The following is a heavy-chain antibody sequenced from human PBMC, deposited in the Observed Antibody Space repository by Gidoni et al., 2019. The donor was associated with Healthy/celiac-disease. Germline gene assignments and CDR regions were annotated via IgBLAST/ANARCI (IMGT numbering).Heavy chain of an antibody. CDR1: GFTFSSYA. V-gene: IGHV3-23*01. Sequence: EVQLLESGGGLVQPGGSLGISCAASGFTFSSYAMSWVRQAPGKGLEWVSAISGSGGSTYYADSVKGRFTISRDNSKNTLYLQMNSLRAEDTAVYYCAKQHELVNYFDYWGQGTLVTVSS. CDR2: ISGSGGST. J-gene: IGHJ4*02. CDR3: AKQHELVNYFDY. D-gene: IGHD6-13*01.